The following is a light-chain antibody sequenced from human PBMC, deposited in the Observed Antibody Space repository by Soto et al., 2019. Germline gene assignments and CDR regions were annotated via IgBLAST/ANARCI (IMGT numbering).Light chain of an antibody. CDR1: QGISSA. J-gene: IGKJ4*01. V-gene: IGKV1-13*02. CDR2: DAS. Sequence: AIQLTQSPSSLSASVGDRDTITCRASQGISSALAWYQHKPGRAPRLLIYDASSLQSGVSSRFSGSGSGTDFTLTISSLQPEDFATYYCQQFQSYALTFGGGTKLEIK. CDR3: QQFQSYALT.